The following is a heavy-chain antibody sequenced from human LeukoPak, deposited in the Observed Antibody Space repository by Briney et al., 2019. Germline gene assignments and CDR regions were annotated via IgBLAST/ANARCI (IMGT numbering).Heavy chain of an antibody. CDR3: ARDVFAEYNTHHKFDP. CDR2: INPNTGGT. V-gene: IGHV1-2*02. CDR1: GYTFTAYY. Sequence: ASVKVSGKASGYTFTAYYMHWVRQAPGQGLEWMGWINPNTGGTDYAQRFQGRVTMTRDTSISTAYMELSSLISDDTAVYYCARDVFAEYNTHHKFDPWGQGTLVTVSS. J-gene: IGHJ5*02. D-gene: IGHD1-14*01.